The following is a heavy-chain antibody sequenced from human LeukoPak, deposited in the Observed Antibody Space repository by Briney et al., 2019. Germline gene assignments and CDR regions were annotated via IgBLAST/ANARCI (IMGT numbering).Heavy chain of an antibody. D-gene: IGHD3-22*01. V-gene: IGHV3-11*01. J-gene: IGHJ4*02. CDR2: IRNSGSAT. Sequence: PGGSLRPSCTASGFTFSDYYMNWVRQAPGKGLEWISYIRNSGSATYYADSVEGRFTISRDNAKNSLYLQMNSLRPEDTAMYYCTRGAEVSGYPVFQHWGQGALVTVSS. CDR1: GFTFSDYY. CDR3: TRGAEVSGYPVFQH.